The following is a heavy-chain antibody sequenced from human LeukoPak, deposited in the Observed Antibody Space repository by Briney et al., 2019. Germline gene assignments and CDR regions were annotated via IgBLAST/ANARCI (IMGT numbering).Heavy chain of an antibody. Sequence: ASVTVSCKASGYTFSGYDINWVRQATGQGLEWMGWINPNSGNTDYAQKFQGRVTMTRDTSISTVYMELSSLRSEDTAVYYCARGVATNYWGQGTLVTVSS. CDR1: GYTFSGYD. J-gene: IGHJ4*02. CDR2: INPNSGNT. D-gene: IGHD5-12*01. V-gene: IGHV1-8*01. CDR3: ARGVATNY.